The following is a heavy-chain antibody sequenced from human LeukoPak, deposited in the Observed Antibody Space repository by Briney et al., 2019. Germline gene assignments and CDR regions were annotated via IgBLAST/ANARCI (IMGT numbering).Heavy chain of an antibody. CDR1: GFTFSSYG. CDR3: AREHPHFGELWNDY. CDR2: ISSSSGNT. J-gene: IGHJ4*02. Sequence: ASVKVSCKASGFTFSSYGISWVRQAPGQGLEWMGWISSSSGNTNYAQKFQGRVTMTTDKSTSTAYMELRSLRSDNTAVYYCAREHPHFGELWNDYWGQGTPVTVSS. V-gene: IGHV1-18*01. D-gene: IGHD3-10*01.